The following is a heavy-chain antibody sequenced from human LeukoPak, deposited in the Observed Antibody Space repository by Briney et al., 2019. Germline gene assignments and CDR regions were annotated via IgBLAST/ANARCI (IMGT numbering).Heavy chain of an antibody. D-gene: IGHD7-27*01. CDR1: GGAFSSYA. CDR3: ASVNLGYFDY. Sequence: SVKVSCKASGGAFSSYAISWVRQAPGQGLEWMGGIIPIFGTANYAQKFQGRVTITADESTSTAYMELSSLRSEDTAVYYCASVNLGYFDYWGQGTLVTVSS. J-gene: IGHJ4*02. V-gene: IGHV1-69*13. CDR2: IIPIFGTA.